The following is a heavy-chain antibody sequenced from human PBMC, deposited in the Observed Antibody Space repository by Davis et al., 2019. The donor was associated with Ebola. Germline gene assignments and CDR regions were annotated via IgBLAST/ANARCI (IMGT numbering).Heavy chain of an antibody. V-gene: IGHV1-18*01. CDR3: ARAQFPTTSDH. CDR2: ISAYNGNT. CDR1: VYTLTHYR. J-gene: IGHJ4*02. Sequence: AAVHVSRMASVYTLTHYRVSCVRQAPRPGLEWMGWISAYNGNTNYAQKLQGRVIMTSDTATTTAYMEVGSLRSDDTAVYYCARAQFPTTSDHWGQGTLVTVSS. D-gene: IGHD1-1*01.